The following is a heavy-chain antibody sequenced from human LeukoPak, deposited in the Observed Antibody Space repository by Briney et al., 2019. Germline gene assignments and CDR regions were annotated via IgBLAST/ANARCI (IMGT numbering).Heavy chain of an antibody. CDR1: GYTFTSYG. CDR2: ISAYNGNT. CDR3: TRDGGYYYDSSGYYRAY. Sequence: ASVKVSCKASGYTFTSYGISWVRQAPGQGHEWMGWISAYNGNTNYAQKLQGRVTMTTDTCTSTAYMDLRSLRSDDTAVYYCTRDGGYYYDSSGYYRAYWGQGTLVTVSS. D-gene: IGHD3-22*01. J-gene: IGHJ4*02. V-gene: IGHV1-18*01.